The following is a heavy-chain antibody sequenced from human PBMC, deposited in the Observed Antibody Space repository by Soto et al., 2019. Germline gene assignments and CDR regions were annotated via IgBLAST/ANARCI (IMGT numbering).Heavy chain of an antibody. V-gene: IGHV3-9*01. Sequence: EVHLVESGGGLVQPGRSLRLSCVASGFSFDDFVMNWVRQRPGKGLEWVSSVSWNSGAKLYADSVKGRFAISRDSAKKSVYLQMNSLRPDDTAFYYCAKGVATAVRALDYWGQGTLVTVSS. CDR3: AKGVATAVRALDY. CDR2: VSWNSGAK. J-gene: IGHJ4*02. CDR1: GFSFDDFV. D-gene: IGHD2-21*02.